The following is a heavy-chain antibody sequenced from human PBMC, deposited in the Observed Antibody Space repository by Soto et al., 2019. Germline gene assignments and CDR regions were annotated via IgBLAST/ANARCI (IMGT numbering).Heavy chain of an antibody. V-gene: IGHV3-48*02. CDR3: ARDRPVDY. Sequence: PGGSLRLSCAGSGFTFSAFSMNWVRQAPGKGLEWISYIIGSSSTIYYADSVKGRFSISRDNAKNSVYLQMNNLRHEDTAVYYCARDRPVDYWGQGT. CDR2: IIGSSSTI. J-gene: IGHJ4*02. CDR1: GFTFSAFS.